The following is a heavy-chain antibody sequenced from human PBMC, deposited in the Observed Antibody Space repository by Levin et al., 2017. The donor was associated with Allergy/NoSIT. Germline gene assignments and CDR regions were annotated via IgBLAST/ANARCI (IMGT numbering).Heavy chain of an antibody. D-gene: IGHD3-10*01. CDR2: INPNSGGT. J-gene: IGHJ6*02. V-gene: IGHV1-2*02. Sequence: ASVKVSCKASGYTFTGYYMHWVRQAPGQGLEWMGWINPNSGGTNYAQTFQGRVTMTRDTSISTAYMELSRLRSDDTAVYYCARSPDIWVGEIDYYYGMDDWGQGTTVTVSS. CDR3: ARSPDIWVGEIDYYYGMDD. CDR1: GYTFTGYY.